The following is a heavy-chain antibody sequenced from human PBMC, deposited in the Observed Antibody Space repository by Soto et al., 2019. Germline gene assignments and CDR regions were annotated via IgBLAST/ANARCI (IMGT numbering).Heavy chain of an antibody. D-gene: IGHD4-17*01. J-gene: IGHJ4*01. CDR3: ARDGATVTALRGYFDH. V-gene: IGHV3-48*02. CDR2: ISSSSSTI. CDR1: GFTFSSYS. Sequence: EVQLVESGGGLVQPGGSLRLSCAASGFTFSSYSMNWVRQAPGKGLEWVSYISSSSSTIYYADSVKGRFTISRDNAKNYLEMQENSLRDEGTAVDYCARDGATVTALRGYFDHCGHETLVTVSS.